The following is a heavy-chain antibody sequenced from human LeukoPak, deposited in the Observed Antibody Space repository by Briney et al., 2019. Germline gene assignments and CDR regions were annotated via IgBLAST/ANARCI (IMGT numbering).Heavy chain of an antibody. D-gene: IGHD5-18*01. V-gene: IGHV4-59*04. CDR1: GGSISSYY. Sequence: SETLSLTCTVSGGSISSYYWSWIRQPPGKGLEWIGYIYYSGSTYYNPSLKSRVTISVDTSKNQFSLKLSSVTAADTAVYYCARRGDSYGSFDYWGQGTLVTVSS. CDR3: ARRGDSYGSFDY. CDR2: IYYSGST. J-gene: IGHJ4*02.